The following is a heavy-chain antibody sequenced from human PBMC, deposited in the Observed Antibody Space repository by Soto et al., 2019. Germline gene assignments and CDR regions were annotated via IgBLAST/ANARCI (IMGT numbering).Heavy chain of an antibody. Sequence: QVQLVESGGGVVQPGRSLRLSCAASGFTFSSYGMHWVRQAPGKGLEWVAVIWYDGSNKYYADSVKGRFTISRDNSKNTLYLQMNSLRAEDTAVYYCARDCDYDFWSDYYYYGMDVWGQGTTVTVSS. CDR3: ARDCDYDFWSDYYYYGMDV. V-gene: IGHV3-33*01. CDR1: GFTFSSYG. CDR2: IWYDGSNK. J-gene: IGHJ6*02. D-gene: IGHD3-3*01.